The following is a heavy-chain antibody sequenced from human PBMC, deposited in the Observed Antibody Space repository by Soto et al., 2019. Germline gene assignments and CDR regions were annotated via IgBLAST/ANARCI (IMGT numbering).Heavy chain of an antibody. CDR1: GFSLSTSGAA. Sequence: QINLIESGPTLVKPTQTLTLTCTFSGFSLSTSGAAVGWVRQPQGRALEWLALIYWDGDKRYNASLGNRLTITKDTYMNQVVLTLTNVDPTDTDTYYCAYRATMTIFGLIIDNAIWFDPWGQGTRVIVSS. D-gene: IGHD3-3*01. CDR3: AYRATMTIFGLIIDNAIWFDP. CDR2: IYWDGDK. V-gene: IGHV2-5*02. J-gene: IGHJ5*02.